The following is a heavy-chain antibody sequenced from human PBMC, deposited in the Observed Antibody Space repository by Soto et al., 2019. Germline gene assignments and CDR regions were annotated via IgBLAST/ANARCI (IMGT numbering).Heavy chain of an antibody. CDR1: GYSFTSYW. Sequence: PGESLKISCKGAGYSFTSYWINWVRQMSGKGLEWMGRIDPRDSQTTYSPSVQGHVTISTDNSISTAYLHLSSLKAEDTAMYYCARRRAGFGESMDVWGQGTTVTVSS. CDR2: IDPRDSQT. J-gene: IGHJ6*02. D-gene: IGHD3-10*01. V-gene: IGHV5-10-1*01. CDR3: ARRRAGFGESMDV.